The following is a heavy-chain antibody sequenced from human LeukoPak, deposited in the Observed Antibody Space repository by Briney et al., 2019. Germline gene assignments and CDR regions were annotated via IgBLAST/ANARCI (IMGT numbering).Heavy chain of an antibody. V-gene: IGHV3-7*01. CDR2: IKQDGGEM. Sequence: GGSLRLSCAASGFTFSSYWMTWVRQAPDKGLEWVANIKQDGGEMYYVDSLKGRFTISRDNAKNSLYLQINSLRAEDTAVYYCARGWLQLDYWGQGTLVTVSS. CDR1: GFTFSSYW. CDR3: ARGWLQLDY. D-gene: IGHD5-24*01. J-gene: IGHJ4*02.